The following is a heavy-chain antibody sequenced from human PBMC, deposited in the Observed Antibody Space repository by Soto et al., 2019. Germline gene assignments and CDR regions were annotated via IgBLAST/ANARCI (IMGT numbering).Heavy chain of an antibody. CDR3: AREYSSSWSRKYYGMDV. CDR1: GFTFSSYS. D-gene: IGHD6-13*01. V-gene: IGHV3-21*01. J-gene: IGHJ6*02. CDR2: ISSSSSSYI. Sequence: PGGSLRLSCAASGFTFSSYSMNWVRQAPGKGLEWVSSISSSSSSYIYYADSVKGRFTISRDNAKNSLYLQMNSLRAEDTAVYYCAREYSSSWSRKYYGMDVWGQGTTVTVSS.